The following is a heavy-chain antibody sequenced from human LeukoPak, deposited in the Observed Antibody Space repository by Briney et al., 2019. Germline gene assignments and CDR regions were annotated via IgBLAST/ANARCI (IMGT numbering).Heavy chain of an antibody. Sequence: GGSLRLSCAASGFTFSTYGMHWVRQAPGKGLEWVAVVSYDESSIYYADSVKGRFTISRDNSKNTLYLQMNSLRSEDTAVYYCARASRYYGGNPLDYWGQGTLVTVSS. J-gene: IGHJ4*02. CDR2: VSYDESSI. CDR1: GFTFSTYG. V-gene: IGHV3-30*03. D-gene: IGHD4-23*01. CDR3: ARASRYYGGNPLDY.